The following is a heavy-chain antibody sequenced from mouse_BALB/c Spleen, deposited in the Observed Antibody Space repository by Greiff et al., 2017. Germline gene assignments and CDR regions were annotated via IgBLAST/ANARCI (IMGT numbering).Heavy chain of an antibody. Sequence: VKLMESGPGLVQPSQSLSITCTVSGFSLTSYGVHWVRQSPGKGLEWLGVIWSGGSTDYNAAFISRLSISKDNSKSQVFFKMNSLQADDTAIYYCVRNFKVQYWYFDVWGAGTTVTVSS. CDR3: VRNFKVQYWYFDV. J-gene: IGHJ1*01. CDR2: IWSGGST. V-gene: IGHV2-2-2*01. CDR1: GFSLTSYG.